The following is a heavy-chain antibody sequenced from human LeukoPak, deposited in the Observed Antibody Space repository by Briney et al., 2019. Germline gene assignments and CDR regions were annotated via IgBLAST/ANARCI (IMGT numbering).Heavy chain of an antibody. CDR3: AKGGSSWYPDWFDP. D-gene: IGHD6-13*01. CDR1: RYTFTDYY. V-gene: IGHV1-2*02. CDR2: INPNSGGT. J-gene: IGHJ5*02. Sequence: GASVKVSCKASRYTFTDYYMHWVRQAPGQGLEWMGWINPNSGGTNYAQKFQGRVTMTRDTSISTAYMELSRLRSDDTAVYYCAKGGSSWYPDWFDPWGQGTLVTVSS.